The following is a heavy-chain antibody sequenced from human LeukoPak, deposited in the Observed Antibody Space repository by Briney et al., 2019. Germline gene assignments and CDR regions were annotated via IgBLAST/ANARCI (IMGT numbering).Heavy chain of an antibody. V-gene: IGHV4-39*01. CDR3: ARVEYYYDSSGYFRFWFDP. D-gene: IGHD3-22*01. J-gene: IGHJ5*02. CDR1: GRSISSSISYY. Sequence: TSETLSLTCTVSGRSISSSISYYWAWIRQPPGKGLEWIGTMSNSGSTYYNPSLKSRVTISGDTSKNQFSLKLSSVTAADTAVYYCARVEYYYDSSGYFRFWFDPWGQGTLVTVSS. CDR2: MSNSGST.